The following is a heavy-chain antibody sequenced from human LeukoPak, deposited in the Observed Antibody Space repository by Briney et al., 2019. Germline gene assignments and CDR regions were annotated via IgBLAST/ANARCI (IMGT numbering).Heavy chain of an antibody. CDR1: GGSINNYY. Sequence: PSETLSLTCTVSGGSINNYYWSWIRQPPGKGLEWIGYIHNNGRTNYNPSLKSRVTMSLDTSKDQFSLNLRSVTAADAAVYYCARHDYYYDSSTYHAAFDTWGQGTMVTVFS. J-gene: IGHJ3*02. CDR3: ARHDYYYDSSTYHAAFDT. V-gene: IGHV4-59*08. CDR2: IHNNGRT. D-gene: IGHD3-22*01.